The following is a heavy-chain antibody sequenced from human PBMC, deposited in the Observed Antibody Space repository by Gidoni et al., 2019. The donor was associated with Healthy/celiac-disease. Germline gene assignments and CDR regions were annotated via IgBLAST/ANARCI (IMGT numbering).Heavy chain of an antibody. CDR1: GGSFSGYY. CDR2: INQSGST. J-gene: IGHJ4*02. CDR3: ARGTPGTPDY. V-gene: IGHV4-34*01. D-gene: IGHD1-1*01. Sequence: QVPLQPWRAGLLKPSETLSLTCAVYGGSFSGYYWSWIRKPPGKGLEWIGEINQSGSTNYNPSLKSRVTIAVDTSKNQFSLKLSSVTAAETAVYYCARGTPGTPDYWGQGTLVTVSS.